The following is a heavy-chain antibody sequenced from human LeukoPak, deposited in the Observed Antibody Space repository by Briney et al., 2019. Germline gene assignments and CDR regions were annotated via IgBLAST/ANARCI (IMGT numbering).Heavy chain of an antibody. CDR2: ISYDGSNK. CDR1: GFTFSTHV. Sequence: GWSLRLSCAASGFTFSTHVMHWVRQAPGKGLEWVAIISYDGSNKYYGDSVKGRITISRDNSKNTLFLQLNSLRAEDTAVYYCARDYSGGLDYWGQGTLVTVSS. D-gene: IGHD2-15*01. J-gene: IGHJ4*02. V-gene: IGHV3-30-3*01. CDR3: ARDYSGGLDY.